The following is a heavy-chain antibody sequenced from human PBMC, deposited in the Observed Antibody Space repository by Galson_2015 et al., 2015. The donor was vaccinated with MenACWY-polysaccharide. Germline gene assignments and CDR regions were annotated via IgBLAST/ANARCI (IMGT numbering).Heavy chain of an antibody. CDR1: GYTFTTHY. CDR3: ARGGGRHHFDY. V-gene: IGHV1-2*02. Sequence: SVKVSCKASGYTFTTHYFHWMRQAPGQGLEWMGWINPNSGATTYAQRFQGRVMMTRDTSISTVYMELSRLKSDDTAVYYCARGGGRHHFDYWGQGTLVTVSA. D-gene: IGHD1-26*01. CDR2: INPNSGAT. J-gene: IGHJ4*02.